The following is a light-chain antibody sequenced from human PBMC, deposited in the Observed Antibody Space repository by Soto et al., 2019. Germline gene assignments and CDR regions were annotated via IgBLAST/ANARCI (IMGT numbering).Light chain of an antibody. V-gene: IGKV3-20*01. CDR2: GAS. J-gene: IGKJ1*01. CDR1: QSFSSN. Sequence: EVLLTQSPVTLSLSPGERATLSWSSSQSFSSNLAWYQQKPGQAPRLLIYGASSRATGIPDRFSGSGSGTDFTLTISRLEPEDFAVYYCQQYVSSRWTFGQGTKVDI. CDR3: QQYVSSRWT.